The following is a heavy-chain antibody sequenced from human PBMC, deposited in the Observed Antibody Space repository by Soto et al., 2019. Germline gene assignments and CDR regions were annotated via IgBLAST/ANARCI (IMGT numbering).Heavy chain of an antibody. D-gene: IGHD6-19*01. CDR1: GFTFSSYA. CDR2: ISGSGGST. J-gene: IGHJ4*02. CDR3: AKVRVAGTSPRGDDFDY. V-gene: IGHV3-23*01. Sequence: GGSLRLSCAASGFTFSSYAMSWVRQAPGKGLEWVSAISGSGGSTYYADSVKGRFTISRDNSKNTLYLQMNSLRAEDTAVYYCAKVRVAGTSPRGDDFDYWGQGTLVTVPS.